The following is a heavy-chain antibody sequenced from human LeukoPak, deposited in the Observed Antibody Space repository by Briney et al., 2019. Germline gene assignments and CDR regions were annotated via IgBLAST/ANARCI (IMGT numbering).Heavy chain of an antibody. D-gene: IGHD3-22*01. CDR2: IYYSGST. Sequence: SETLSLTCTVSGGSISNYYWSWIRQPPGKGLEWIGYIYYSGSTNYNPSLKSRVTISVDTSKNQFSLKLSSVTAADTAVYYCARVDHYYDSSGYVFDYWGQGTLVTVSS. V-gene: IGHV4-59*08. J-gene: IGHJ4*02. CDR1: GGSISNYY. CDR3: ARVDHYYDSSGYVFDY.